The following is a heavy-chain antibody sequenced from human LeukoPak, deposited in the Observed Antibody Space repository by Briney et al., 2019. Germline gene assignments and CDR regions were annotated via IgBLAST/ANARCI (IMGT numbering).Heavy chain of an antibody. CDR1: GYTFTGYY. J-gene: IGHJ6*02. D-gene: IGHD3-10*01. CDR3: ARGTPWFGEFYYGMDV. Sequence: GASVKVSCKASGYTFTGYYMHWVRQAPGQGLEWMGWINPNSGGTNYAQKFQGRVTMTRDTSISTAYMELSRLRSDDTAVYYCARGTPWFGEFYYGMDVWGQGTTVTVSS. CDR2: INPNSGGT. V-gene: IGHV1-2*02.